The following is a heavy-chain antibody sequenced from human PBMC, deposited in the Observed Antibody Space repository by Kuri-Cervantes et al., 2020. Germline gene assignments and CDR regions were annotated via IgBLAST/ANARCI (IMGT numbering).Heavy chain of an antibody. J-gene: IGHJ3*02. CDR1: GYTFTSYA. D-gene: IGHD1-7*01. CDR3: ARVGDWNYVNAFDI. V-gene: IGHV1-3*02. Sequence: ASVKVSCKASGYTFTSYAMHWVRQAPGQRLEWMGWSNAGNGNTKYSQEFQGRVTITRDTSASTAYMELSSLRSEDMAVYYCARVGDWNYVNAFDIWGQGTMITFSS. CDR2: SNAGNGNT.